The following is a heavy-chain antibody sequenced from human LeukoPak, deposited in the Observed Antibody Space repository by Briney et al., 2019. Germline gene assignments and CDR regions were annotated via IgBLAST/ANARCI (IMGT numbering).Heavy chain of an antibody. Sequence: PGGSLRLSCAASGFTFSSYAMSWVRQAPGKGLEWVGFIRSKAYGGTTEYAASVKGRFTISRDDSKSIAYLQMNSLKTEDTAVYYCTSTRGYSSSWYEGPDYWGQGTLVTVSS. CDR1: GFTFSSYA. CDR3: TSTRGYSSSWYEGPDY. J-gene: IGHJ4*02. D-gene: IGHD6-13*01. V-gene: IGHV3-49*04. CDR2: IRSKAYGGTT.